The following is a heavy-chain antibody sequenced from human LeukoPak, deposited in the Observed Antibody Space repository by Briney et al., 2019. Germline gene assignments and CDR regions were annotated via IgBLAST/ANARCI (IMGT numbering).Heavy chain of an antibody. CDR3: ARETITYYDFWGIDY. CDR2: IYTSGST. CDR1: GGSISSSNW. D-gene: IGHD3-3*01. Sequence: SETLSLTCAVSGGSISSSNWWSWVRQPPGKGLEWIGRIYTSGSTNYNPSLKSRVTISVDTSKNQFSLKLSSVTAADTAVYYCARETITYYDFWGIDYWGQGTLVTVSS. J-gene: IGHJ4*02. V-gene: IGHV4-4*02.